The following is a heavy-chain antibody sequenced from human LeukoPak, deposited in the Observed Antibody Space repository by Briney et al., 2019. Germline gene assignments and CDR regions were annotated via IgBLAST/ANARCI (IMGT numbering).Heavy chain of an antibody. V-gene: IGHV3-23*01. CDR2: ISGSSGST. J-gene: IGHJ4*02. CDR3: AKVGLRLGGDY. Sequence: GGSLRVSCAASGFTFSSYAMSWVRQAPGEGLVWVSTISGSSGSTYYADSVKGRFTISRDNSKNTLYLQMNSLRAEDTAVYYCAKVGLRLGGDYWGQGTLVTVSS. CDR1: GFTFSSYA. D-gene: IGHD3-16*01.